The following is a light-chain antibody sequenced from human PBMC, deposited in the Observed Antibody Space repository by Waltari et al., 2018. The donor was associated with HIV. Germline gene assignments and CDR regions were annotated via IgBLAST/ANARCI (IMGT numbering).Light chain of an antibody. J-gene: IGLJ2*01. V-gene: IGLV2-14*03. CDR2: DVS. CDR1: NDDIGSYIY. CDR3: TSYTSHGTVV. Sequence: QSVLTQPASVSGSPGQSITISCTGTNDDIGSYIYVSWYQQHPGKDPKLRLYDVSPRPSGISDRFSGSKSGHTASLTISGIQTEDEAHYYCTSYTSHGTVVFGGGTKLTVL.